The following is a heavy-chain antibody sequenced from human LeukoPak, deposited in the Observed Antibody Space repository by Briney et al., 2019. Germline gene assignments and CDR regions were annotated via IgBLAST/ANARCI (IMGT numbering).Heavy chain of an antibody. V-gene: IGHV1-2*02. D-gene: IGHD2-15*01. Sequence: ASVKVSCKASGYTFTGYYMHWVRQAPGQGLEWMGWINPNSGGTNYAQKFQGRVTMTRDTSISTAYMELSRLRSDDTAVYYCVVAATMPGDAFDIWGQGTMVTVSS. J-gene: IGHJ3*02. CDR3: VVAATMPGDAFDI. CDR2: INPNSGGT. CDR1: GYTFTGYY.